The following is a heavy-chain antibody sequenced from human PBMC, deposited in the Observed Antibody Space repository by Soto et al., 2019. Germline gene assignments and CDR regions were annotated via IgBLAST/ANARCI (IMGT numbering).Heavy chain of an antibody. CDR3: AREAPELSGSYYFGLSYFDY. J-gene: IGHJ4*02. D-gene: IGHD1-26*01. V-gene: IGHV1-46*01. Sequence: ASVKVSCKASGYTFTSYYMHWVRQAPGQGLEWMGIINPSGGSTSYAQKFQGRVTMTRDTSTSTVYMELSSLRSEDTAVYYCAREAPELSGSYYFGLSYFDYWGQGTLVTVSS. CDR2: INPSGGST. CDR1: GYTFTSYY.